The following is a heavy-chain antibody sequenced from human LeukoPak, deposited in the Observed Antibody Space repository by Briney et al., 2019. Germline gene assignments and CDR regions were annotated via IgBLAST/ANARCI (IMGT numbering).Heavy chain of an antibody. Sequence: GGSLRLSCAASGFTFSSYSMNWVRQAPGKGLEWVSSISSSGSFIYYADSVKGRLTTSRDNAKNSLYLQMNSLRAEDTAVYYCARRRGDSSSWSYFDYWGQGTLVTVSS. V-gene: IGHV3-21*01. CDR3: ARRRGDSSSWSYFDY. D-gene: IGHD6-13*01. J-gene: IGHJ4*02. CDR2: ISSSGSFI. CDR1: GFTFSSYS.